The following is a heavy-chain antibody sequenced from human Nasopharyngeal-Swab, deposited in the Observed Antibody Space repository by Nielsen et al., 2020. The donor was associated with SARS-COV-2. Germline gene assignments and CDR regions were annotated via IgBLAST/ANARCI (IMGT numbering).Heavy chain of an antibody. Sequence: SETLSLTCAVSGGSISSGGYYWSWVRQHPGEGLEWIGYIYFTGSTYYNPSLKSRVTISMDKSKDHFSLRLSSVTAADTAVYYCTTFRPYHTSDSYVDSWGLGTLVTVSS. CDR1: GGSISSGGYY. J-gene: IGHJ5*01. CDR2: IYFTGST. CDR3: TTFRPYHTSDSYVDS. V-gene: IGHV4-31*11. D-gene: IGHD3-22*01.